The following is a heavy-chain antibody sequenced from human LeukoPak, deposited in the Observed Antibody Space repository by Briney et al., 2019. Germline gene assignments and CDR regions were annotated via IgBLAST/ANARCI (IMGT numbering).Heavy chain of an antibody. D-gene: IGHD6-13*01. V-gene: IGHV5-51*01. CDR2: IYTGDSDT. Sequence: GESLKISCKGSGYSFTSYWIGWVRQMRGKGLEWMGIIYTGDSDTRHRPSFQGQVTISAAKSISTAYLQWSSLKASDTAMYYCARRDSSRPTLGYWGQGTLVTVSS. J-gene: IGHJ4*02. CDR1: GYSFTSYW. CDR3: ARRDSSRPTLGY.